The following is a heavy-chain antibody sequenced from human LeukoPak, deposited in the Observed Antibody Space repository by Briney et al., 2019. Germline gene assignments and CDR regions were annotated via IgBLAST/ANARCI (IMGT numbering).Heavy chain of an antibody. V-gene: IGHV1-24*01. CDR1: GYTLTELS. Sequence: ASVKVSCKVSGYTLTELSMHWVRQAPGKGLEWMGGFDPEDGETIYAQKFQGRVTMTEDTSTDTAYMELSSLRSEDTAVYYCATVNPLLEGYCSSTSCPFDYWGQGTLVTVSS. CDR3: ATVNPLLEGYCSSTSCPFDY. D-gene: IGHD2-2*01. CDR2: FDPEDGET. J-gene: IGHJ4*02.